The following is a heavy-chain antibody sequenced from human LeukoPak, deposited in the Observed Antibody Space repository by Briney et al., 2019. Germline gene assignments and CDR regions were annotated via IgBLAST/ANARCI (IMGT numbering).Heavy chain of an antibody. CDR2: INPNSGGT. CDR3: ARGHMSSSSPHFDY. D-gene: IGHD6-6*01. J-gene: IGHJ4*02. V-gene: IGHV1-2*02. CDR1: GYTFTSSG. Sequence: GASVKVSCKASGYTFTSSGISWVRQAPGQGLEWMGWINPNSGGTHHAQKFQDRVTLTGDTSISTAYMELSRLTSDDTAVYYCARGHMSSSSPHFDYWGQGTLVTVSS.